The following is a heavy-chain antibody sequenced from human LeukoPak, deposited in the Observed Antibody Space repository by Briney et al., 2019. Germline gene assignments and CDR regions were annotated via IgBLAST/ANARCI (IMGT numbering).Heavy chain of an antibody. V-gene: IGHV3-23*01. CDR2: ISGSGGST. D-gene: IGHD3-3*01. CDR1: GFTISSNY. J-gene: IGHJ4*02. Sequence: GGSLRLSCAASGFTISSNYLSWVRQAPGKGLEWVSAISGSGGSTYYADSVKGRFTISRDNSKNTLYLQLNSLRAEDTAVYYCAPRVFGVVTYFDYWGQGTLVTVSS. CDR3: APRVFGVVTYFDY.